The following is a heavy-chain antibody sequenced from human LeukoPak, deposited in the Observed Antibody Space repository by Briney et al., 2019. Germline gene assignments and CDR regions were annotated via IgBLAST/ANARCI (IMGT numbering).Heavy chain of an antibody. CDR2: IYSGGYT. Sequence: PGGSLRLSCSASGFTVTTNYMTWVRQAPGKGLEGGSIIYSGGYTDYADSEKGRFTISRDNSKNTLDLQLNRMRAEDTAVYNCERRLEYSGSKGVFDYWGQGTLVTVSS. CDR1: GFTVTTNY. CDR3: ERRLEYSGSKGVFDY. D-gene: IGHD1-26*01. V-gene: IGHV3-66*01. J-gene: IGHJ4*02.